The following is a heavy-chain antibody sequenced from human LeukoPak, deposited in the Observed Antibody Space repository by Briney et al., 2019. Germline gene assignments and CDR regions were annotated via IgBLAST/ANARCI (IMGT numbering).Heavy chain of an antibody. CDR1: GYNFANSW. CDR2: IDPRDSET. D-gene: IGHD3-22*01. Sequence: GESLKISCKGSGYNFANSWIAWVRQMPGKGLEWMGIIDPRDSETRYSPSFQRHVTISADKSIGTAYLQWSSLKASDTAMYYCARRGDSSGYSYYFDYWGQGTLVTVSS. V-gene: IGHV5-51*01. J-gene: IGHJ4*02. CDR3: ARRGDSSGYSYYFDY.